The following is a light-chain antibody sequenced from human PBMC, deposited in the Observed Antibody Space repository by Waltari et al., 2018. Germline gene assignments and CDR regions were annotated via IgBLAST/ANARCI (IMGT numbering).Light chain of an antibody. J-gene: IGLJ3*02. CDR3: SSYTSGNTWV. CDR1: SSDVGAYNY. V-gene: IGLV2-14*03. CDR2: DVR. Sequence: QSVLTQPASVSGSSGQSLTISCTGTSSDVGAYNYVSWYQQHPGKAPKIVIYDVRKRPAGVSERCAASKSGNTASLSISGLQAQDEADYSCSSYTSGNTWVFGGGTKLTVL.